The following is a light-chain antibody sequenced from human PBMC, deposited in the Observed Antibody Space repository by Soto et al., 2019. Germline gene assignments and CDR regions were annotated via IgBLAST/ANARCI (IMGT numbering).Light chain of an antibody. V-gene: IGKV3-20*01. CDR2: DAS. CDR1: QRVRGNS. Sequence: IVLTQSPGTLSLSPGERATLSCRASQRVRGNSLAWYQQSPGLPPRLLIYDASTRATGIPDRFSGSGSGTDFSLTISRLEPEDVAVYFCQQYGTSPQTFGQGTKVEIK. J-gene: IGKJ1*01. CDR3: QQYGTSPQT.